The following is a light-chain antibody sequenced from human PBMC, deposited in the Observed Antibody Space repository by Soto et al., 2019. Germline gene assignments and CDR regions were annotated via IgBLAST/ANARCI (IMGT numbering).Light chain of an antibody. Sequence: EKVMTQSPATLSVSPGERATLSCRASQSVRSNLAWYQQKPGQPPRLLIYDASTRATGIPSRFSGSGSGTEFTLTISSLTSEDFAVYYCQQYDNWPRTFGQGTRVDFK. CDR2: DAS. CDR1: QSVRSN. V-gene: IGKV3-15*01. CDR3: QQYDNWPRT. J-gene: IGKJ1*01.